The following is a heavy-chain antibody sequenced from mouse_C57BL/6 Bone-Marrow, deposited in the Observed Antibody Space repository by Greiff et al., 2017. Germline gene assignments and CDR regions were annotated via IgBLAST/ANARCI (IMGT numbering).Heavy chain of an antibody. CDR3: ASPCGSDKNYYFDY. Sequence: QVQLKESGAELMKPGASVKLSCKATGYTFTGYWIEWVKQRPGHGLEWIGEILPGRGSTNYNDKFKGKATFTADTSSNTADMQLISLTTEDSAIYYGASPCGSDKNYYFDYWGQGTTLTVSS. J-gene: IGHJ2*01. CDR1: GYTFTGYW. V-gene: IGHV1-9*01. CDR2: ILPGRGST. D-gene: IGHD2-2*01.